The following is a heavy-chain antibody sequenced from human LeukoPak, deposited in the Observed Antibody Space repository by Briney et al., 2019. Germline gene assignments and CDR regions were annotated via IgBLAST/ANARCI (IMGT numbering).Heavy chain of an antibody. V-gene: IGHV3-30*02. CDR2: ISYDGINK. CDR1: GFTFSSSG. D-gene: IGHD1-14*01. Sequence: GGSLRLSCAASGFTFSSSGMHWVRQAPGKGLEWVAIISYDGINKYYPDSVKGRFTISRDNSKNTLYLQMNSLRAEDTAVYYCAKDTRDDHHSDYWGQGTLVTVSS. CDR3: AKDTRDDHHSDY. J-gene: IGHJ4*02.